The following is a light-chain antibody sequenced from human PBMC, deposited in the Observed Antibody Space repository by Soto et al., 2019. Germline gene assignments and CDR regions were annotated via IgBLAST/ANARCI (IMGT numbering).Light chain of an antibody. CDR1: QSSSRF. Sequence: QMTQSPATLSASVGDRAAITCRASQSSSRFVARYQHKPGTAPSLLIYKASSLESGVPSRFRGSGSGTELTLTISSLQPDDFVTYYCQQYKSYPWTFGQGTKV. J-gene: IGKJ1*01. CDR2: KAS. CDR3: QQYKSYPWT. V-gene: IGKV1-5*03.